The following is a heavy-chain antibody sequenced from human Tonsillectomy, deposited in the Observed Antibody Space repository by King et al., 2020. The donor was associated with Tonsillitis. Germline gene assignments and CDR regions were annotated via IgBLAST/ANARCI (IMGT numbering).Heavy chain of an antibody. CDR2: ILYDGSKK. J-gene: IGHJ4*02. V-gene: IGHV3-30*01. CDR1: GFIFSTYA. CDR3: ARDSLGREFYDSSLDY. D-gene: IGHD3-22*01. Sequence: VQLVESGGGVVQPGRSLRLSCAASGFIFSTYAMHWVRQAPGKGLEWVAVILYDGSKKYYADSVKGRFTISRDNSKNTLYLQMNSLRVEDTAVYYCARDSLGREFYDSSLDYWGQGTLVTVSS.